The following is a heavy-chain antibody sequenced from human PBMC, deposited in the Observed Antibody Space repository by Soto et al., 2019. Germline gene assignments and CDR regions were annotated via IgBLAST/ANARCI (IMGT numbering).Heavy chain of an antibody. CDR3: KRPTSETTATFY. Sequence: PSETLSLTCTVSGGSISNDRWSWVRQPAGKGLEWIGRIFASGRTNYNPSLQSRVTMSVDTSKNQFPLTMTSLAAADTAVYYCKRPTSETTATFYWGQGIPVTVSS. J-gene: IGHJ4*02. CDR1: GGSISNDR. CDR2: IFASGRT. V-gene: IGHV4-4*07. D-gene: IGHD4-17*01.